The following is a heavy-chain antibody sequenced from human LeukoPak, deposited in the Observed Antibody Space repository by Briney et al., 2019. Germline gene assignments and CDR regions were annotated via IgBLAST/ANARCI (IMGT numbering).Heavy chain of an antibody. CDR1: GYTFTRYG. J-gene: IGHJ4*02. V-gene: IGHV1-18*01. D-gene: IGHD2-15*01. Sequence: ASVKVSCKASGYTFTRYGITWVRQAPGQGLEWMGWISAYNGNTIYAQKFQGRLTVTTDTSTNTAYMELRSLRPDDTAVYYCARDFFHGHCSGLTCFLLDSWGQGSLVTVSS. CDR2: ISAYNGNT. CDR3: ARDFFHGHCSGLTCFLLDS.